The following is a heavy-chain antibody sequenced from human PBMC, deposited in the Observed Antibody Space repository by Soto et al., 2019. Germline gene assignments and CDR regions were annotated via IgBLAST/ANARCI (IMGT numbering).Heavy chain of an antibody. D-gene: IGHD1-7*01. CDR3: ARGGTSSRRAVAGYFHY. CDR2: IDYSGST. V-gene: IGHV4-61*01. CDR1: GGSVSWTSHY. Sequence: SETLSLTCSVSGGSVSWTSHYWNWIRHTPGKGLEWIGYIDYSGSTNYSPSLKSRVTISVDTSKTQFSLKLSSVTAADTAVYYCARGGTSSRRAVAGYFHYWGQGIQVTVSS. J-gene: IGHJ1*01.